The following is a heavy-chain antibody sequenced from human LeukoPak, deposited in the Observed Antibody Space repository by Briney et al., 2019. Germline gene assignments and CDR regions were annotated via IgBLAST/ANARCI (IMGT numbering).Heavy chain of an antibody. CDR1: GFTFSSYA. CDR2: ISAGCAST. V-gene: IGHV3-23*01. J-gene: IGHJ4*02. CDR3: AKDRLGYSGARGFDW. D-gene: IGHD5-12*01. Sequence: GGSLRLSCAASGFTFSSYAMSWVRQAPGKGLEWVSGISAGCASTYYADSVKGRFTISRDNSNNTLYLQMSSLGAADTAVYYCAKDRLGYSGARGFDWWGQGTLVTVSS.